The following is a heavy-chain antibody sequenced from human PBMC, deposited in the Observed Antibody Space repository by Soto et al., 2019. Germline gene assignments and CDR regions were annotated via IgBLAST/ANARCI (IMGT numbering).Heavy chain of an antibody. V-gene: IGHV1-2*02. D-gene: IGHD6-19*01. Sequence: QVQLVQSGAEVRKPGASVKVSCKASGYPSTNSYMHWVRQAPGQGLEWMGWIHPNTGGTNYAQKFQGRVTMTTDTSVSTVYMELNRLTSDDTAIYFCASDFRTRGWFRQAGNFAMDVWGQGTTVTVS. CDR2: IHPNTGGT. J-gene: IGHJ6*02. CDR1: GYPSTNSY. CDR3: ASDFRTRGWFRQAGNFAMDV.